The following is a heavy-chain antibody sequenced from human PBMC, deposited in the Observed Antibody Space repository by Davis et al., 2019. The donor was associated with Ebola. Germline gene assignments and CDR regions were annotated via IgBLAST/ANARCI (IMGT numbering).Heavy chain of an antibody. CDR2: INGGNGDT. CDR3: ARDEDV. Sequence: ASVKVSCKTSGYIFTRYSIHWVRQAPGEGLEWVGWINGGNGDTKCSQKFQGRVTFTRDASASTAYMELRSLRSEDTAMYYCARDEDVWGQGTTVTVSS. CDR1: GYIFTRYS. J-gene: IGHJ6*02. V-gene: IGHV1-3*01.